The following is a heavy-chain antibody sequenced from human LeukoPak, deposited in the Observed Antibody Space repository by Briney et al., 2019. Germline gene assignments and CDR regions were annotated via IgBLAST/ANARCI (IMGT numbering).Heavy chain of an antibody. CDR2: ISAYNGNT. CDR1: GYTFTSYG. Sequence: ASVKVSCKASGYTFTSYGISWVRQAPGQGLEWMGWISAYNGNTNYAQKLQGRVTMTTDTSTSTAYMELRSLRSDDTAVYYCAREAGYCSSTSCPHWFDPWGQGTLVTVSS. CDR3: AREAGYCSSTSCPHWFDP. V-gene: IGHV1-18*01. J-gene: IGHJ5*02. D-gene: IGHD2-2*01.